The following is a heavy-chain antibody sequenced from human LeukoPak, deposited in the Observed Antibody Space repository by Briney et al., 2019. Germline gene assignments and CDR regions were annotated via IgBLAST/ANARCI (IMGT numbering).Heavy chain of an antibody. J-gene: IGHJ4*02. CDR2: IYTNGNT. Sequence: SETLSLTCTVSGASINNYFWGWLRQSAGKGLEWIGRIYTNGNTNYSPSLGGRVTMSVDMSKSQFSLRLSSVTAADTAVFYCAREAKSYDGDGYYLDYWGQGILVTVAS. CDR3: AREAKSYDGDGYYLDY. CDR1: GASINNYF. D-gene: IGHD3-22*01. V-gene: IGHV4-4*07.